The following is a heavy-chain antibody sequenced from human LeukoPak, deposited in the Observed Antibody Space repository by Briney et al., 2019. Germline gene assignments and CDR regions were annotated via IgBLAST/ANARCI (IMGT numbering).Heavy chain of an antibody. CDR1: GGSISSGGYY. D-gene: IGHD3-9*01. CDR3: ARDGRLAHFDY. CDR2: TYYSGST. V-gene: IGHV4-31*03. Sequence: PSETLSLTCTVSGGSISSGGYYWSWIRQLPGKGLEWIGYTYYSGSTYYNPSLKSRVTISLDTSKNQFSLKLSSVTAADTAVYYCARDGRLAHFDYWGHGTLVTVSS. J-gene: IGHJ4*01.